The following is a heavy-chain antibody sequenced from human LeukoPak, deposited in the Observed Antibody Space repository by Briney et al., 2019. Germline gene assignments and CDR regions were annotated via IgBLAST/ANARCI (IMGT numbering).Heavy chain of an antibody. V-gene: IGHV4-59*08. D-gene: IGHD6-19*01. CDR1: GGSISSYY. CDR2: IYYSGST. CDR3: ARVSPAVYYFDY. J-gene: IGHJ4*02. Sequence: SETLSLTCTVSGGSISSYYWSWIRQPPGKGLEWIGYIYYSGSTNYNPSLKSRVTISVDTSKNQFSLKLSSVTAADTAVYYCARVSPAVYYFDYWGQGTLVTVSS.